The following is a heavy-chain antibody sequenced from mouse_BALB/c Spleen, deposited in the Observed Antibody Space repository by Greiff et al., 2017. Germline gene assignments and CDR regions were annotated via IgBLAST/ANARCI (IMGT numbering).Heavy chain of an antibody. Sequence: QVQLKESGPGLVQPSQSLSITCTVSGFSLTSYGVHWVRQSPGKGLEWLGVIWSGGSTDYNAAFISRLSISKDNSKSQVFFKMNSLQADDTAIYYCAVITTVVARGFAYWGQGTLVTVSA. V-gene: IGHV2-4-1*01. CDR2: IWSGGST. CDR1: GFSLTSYG. J-gene: IGHJ3*01. D-gene: IGHD1-1*01. CDR3: AVITTVVARGFAY.